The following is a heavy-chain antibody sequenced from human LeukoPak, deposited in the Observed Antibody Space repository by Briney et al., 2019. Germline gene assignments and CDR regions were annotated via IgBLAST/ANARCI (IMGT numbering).Heavy chain of an antibody. Sequence: PETLSLTRTVSGGSISSNSYYWGWIRQPPGKGLEWIGSIYYSGSTYYNPSLKSRVTISVDTSKNQFSLKLSSVTAADTAVYYCARRVGGLTTFVDYWGQGTLVTVSS. CDR2: IYYSGST. V-gene: IGHV4-39*07. J-gene: IGHJ4*02. CDR1: GGSISSNSYY. D-gene: IGHD3-16*01. CDR3: ARRVGGLTTFVDY.